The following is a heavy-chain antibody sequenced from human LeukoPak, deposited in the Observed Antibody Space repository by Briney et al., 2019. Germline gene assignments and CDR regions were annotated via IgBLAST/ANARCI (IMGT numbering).Heavy chain of an antibody. V-gene: IGHV4-30-4*08. J-gene: IGHJ6*03. Sequence: PSRTLSLTCTVSGGSISSGDYYWSWIRQPPGKGLEWIGYIYYSGSTYYSPSLKSRVTISVDTSKNQFSLKLSSVTAADTAVYYCARGPPVRDMDVWGKGTTVTVSS. D-gene: IGHD4-11*01. CDR1: GGSISSGDYY. CDR3: ARGPPVRDMDV. CDR2: IYYSGST.